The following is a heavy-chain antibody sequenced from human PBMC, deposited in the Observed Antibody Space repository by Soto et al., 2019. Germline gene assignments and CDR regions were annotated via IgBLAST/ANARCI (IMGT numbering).Heavy chain of an antibody. J-gene: IGHJ5*02. Sequence: QITLKESGPTLVEPTQTLTLTCAFSGFSLSTSGVGVGWIRQAPGKALEWLAFIYWDDDKRYSPSLKTRLTIIKDTSINQVVLSMNDMDPVDTATYYCAYRPDYRGNWDSCWFDPWGQGTLVTVSS. V-gene: IGHV2-5*02. CDR1: GFSLSTSGVG. CDR2: IYWDDDK. CDR3: AYRPDYRGNWDSCWFDP. D-gene: IGHD5-12*01.